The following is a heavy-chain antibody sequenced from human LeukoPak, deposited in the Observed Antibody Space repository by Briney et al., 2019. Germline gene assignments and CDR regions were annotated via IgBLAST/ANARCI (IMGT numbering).Heavy chain of an antibody. J-gene: IGHJ6*03. V-gene: IGHV1-46*01. CDR3: ARDGVGIRLGELSLFTYYYYMDV. CDR2: INPSGGST. D-gene: IGHD3-16*02. Sequence: ASVKVSCKASGYTFTSYYMHWVRQAPGQGLEWMGIINPSGGSTSYAQKFQGRVTMTRDMSTSTVYMELSSLRSEDTAVYYCARDGVGIRLGELSLFTYYYYMDVWGQGTMVTVSS. CDR1: GYTFTSYY.